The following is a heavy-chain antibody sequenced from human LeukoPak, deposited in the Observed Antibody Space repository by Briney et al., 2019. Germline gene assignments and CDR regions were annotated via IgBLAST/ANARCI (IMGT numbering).Heavy chain of an antibody. D-gene: IGHD2-2*01. Sequence: GGSLRLSCAASGFTFSTYWMHWVRHTPGKGLVWVSRIKYDGSTTNYADSVKGRFTISRDNAENTLYLQMNGLRAEDTAVYFCARGVPGFYYFDYWGQGTLVTVSS. CDR2: IKYDGSTT. CDR1: GFTFSTYW. J-gene: IGHJ4*02. CDR3: ARGVPGFYYFDY. V-gene: IGHV3-74*01.